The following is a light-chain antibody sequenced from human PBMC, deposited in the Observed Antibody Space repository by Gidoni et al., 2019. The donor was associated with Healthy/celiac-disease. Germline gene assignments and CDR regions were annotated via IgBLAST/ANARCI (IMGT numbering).Light chain of an antibody. Sequence: DIQITQSPSTLSASVGDRVTITCRASQSISSWLAWYQQKPGKAPKLLIYKASSLESGVPSRFSGSGSGTEFTLTISSLQPDDFATYYCQQYNSYSPCSFGQGTKLEIK. CDR2: KAS. CDR3: QQYNSYSPCS. J-gene: IGKJ2*04. V-gene: IGKV1-5*03. CDR1: QSISSW.